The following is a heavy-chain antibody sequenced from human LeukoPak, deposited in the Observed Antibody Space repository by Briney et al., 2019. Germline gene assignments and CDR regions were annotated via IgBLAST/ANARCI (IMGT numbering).Heavy chain of an antibody. CDR2: IKQDGSEK. V-gene: IGHV3-7*01. Sequence: PGGSLRLSCAASGFTFSSYWMSWVRQAPRKGLEWVANIKQDGSEKYYVDSVKGRFTISRDNAKNSLYLQMNSLRAEDTAVYYCARELDTAMVTGYDAFDIWGQGTMVTVSS. CDR1: GFTFSSYW. D-gene: IGHD5-18*01. J-gene: IGHJ3*02. CDR3: ARELDTAMVTGYDAFDI.